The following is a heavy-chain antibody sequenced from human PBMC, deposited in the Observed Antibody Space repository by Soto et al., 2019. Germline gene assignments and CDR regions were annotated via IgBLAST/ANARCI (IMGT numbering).Heavy chain of an antibody. CDR2: ISAYNGNT. Sequence: QVQLVQSGAEVKKPGASVKVSCKASGYTFTSYGISWVRQAPGQGLEWMGWISAYNGNTNYAQKLQGRVTMTTDTSTSTAYMELWSLRSDDTAVYYCARRVGGRYNWNVPHGMDVWGQGTTVTVSS. V-gene: IGHV1-18*01. J-gene: IGHJ6*02. CDR1: GYTFTSYG. D-gene: IGHD1-20*01. CDR3: ARRVGGRYNWNVPHGMDV.